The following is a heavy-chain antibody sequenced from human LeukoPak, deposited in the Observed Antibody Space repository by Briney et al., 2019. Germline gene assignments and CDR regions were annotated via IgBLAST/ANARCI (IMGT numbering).Heavy chain of an antibody. CDR3: ARDTGSSGWYATAFDI. CDR2: IYYSGST. Sequence: PSETLSLTCTVSGGSISSYYWSWIRQPPGKGLEWIGYIYYSGSTNYNPSLKSRVTISVDTSKNQFSLKLSSVTAADTAVYYCARDTGSSGWYATAFDIWGQGTMVTVSS. V-gene: IGHV4-59*12. CDR1: GGSISSYY. J-gene: IGHJ3*02. D-gene: IGHD6-19*01.